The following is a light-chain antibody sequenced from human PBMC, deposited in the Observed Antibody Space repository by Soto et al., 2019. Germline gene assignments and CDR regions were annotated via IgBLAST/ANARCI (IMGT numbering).Light chain of an antibody. CDR2: CAS. J-gene: IGKJ2*01. V-gene: IGKV3-20*01. Sequence: EIVLTQSPGTLYLSPGERATLSFRASQSGSSSYFAWYQQKPGQAPRLLIFCASSRATGIPDRFSGSGSGTDFTLTISRLEPEDFAVYYCQQYGSSPRTFGQGTKLEIK. CDR3: QQYGSSPRT. CDR1: QSGSSSY.